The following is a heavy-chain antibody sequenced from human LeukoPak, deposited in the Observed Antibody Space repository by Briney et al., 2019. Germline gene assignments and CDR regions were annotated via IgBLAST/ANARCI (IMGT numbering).Heavy chain of an antibody. V-gene: IGHV4-39*07. J-gene: IGHJ5*02. CDR1: GGSISSNSHY. CDR2: IYYSGKT. Sequence: SETLSLTCTVSGGSISSNSHYWGWIRQPPGKGLEWIGSIYYSGKTYYSPSLTSRVTISVDSSKNQFSLKLNSVTAADTAVYYCARVRAVYNWLDPWGQGTLVTVSS. CDR3: ARVRAVYNWLDP.